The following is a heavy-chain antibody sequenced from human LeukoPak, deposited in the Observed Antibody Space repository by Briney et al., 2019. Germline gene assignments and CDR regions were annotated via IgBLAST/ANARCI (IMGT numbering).Heavy chain of an antibody. V-gene: IGHV4-59*08. CDR3: ARQSSGRQQLTH. CDR2: IYYSGST. CDR1: GGSISSYY. J-gene: IGHJ4*02. Sequence: SETLSLTCTVSGGSISSYYWSWIRQPPGKGLEWIGYIYYSGSTNYNPSLKSRVTISVDTSKSQFSLKLSSVTAADTAVYYCARQSSGRQQLTHWGQGTLVTVSS. D-gene: IGHD6-13*01.